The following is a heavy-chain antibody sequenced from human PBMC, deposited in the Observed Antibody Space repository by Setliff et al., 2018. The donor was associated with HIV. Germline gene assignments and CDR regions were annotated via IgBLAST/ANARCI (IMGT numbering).Heavy chain of an antibody. J-gene: IGHJ5*02. V-gene: IGHV1-2*02. CDR1: GYTFTGYY. CDR2: INLNTGNT. D-gene: IGHD3-22*01. CDR3: ARGRTYDSSGYIGNWFDP. Sequence: ASVKVSCKASGYTFTGYYMHWVRQAPGQGLEWMGCINLNTGNTNYAQKFQGRVIVTRDTSINTAYVELRSLRLGDTAVYFCARGRTYDSSGYIGNWFDPWGQGTLVTVSS.